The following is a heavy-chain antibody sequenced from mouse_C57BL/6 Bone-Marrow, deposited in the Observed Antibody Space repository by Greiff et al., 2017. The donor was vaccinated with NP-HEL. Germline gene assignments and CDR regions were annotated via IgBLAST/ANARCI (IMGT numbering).Heavy chain of an antibody. J-gene: IGHJ2*01. CDR2: IDPSDSYT. V-gene: IGHV1-50*01. D-gene: IGHD2-3*01. Sequence: QVQLQQPGAELVKPGASVKLSCKASGYTFTSYWMQWVKQRPGQGLEWIGEIDPSDSYTNYNQKFKGKATLTVDTSSSTAYMQLSSLTSEDSAVYYCARRGIWVLGGNYWGQGTTLTVSS. CDR3: ARRGIWVLGGNY. CDR1: GYTFTSYW.